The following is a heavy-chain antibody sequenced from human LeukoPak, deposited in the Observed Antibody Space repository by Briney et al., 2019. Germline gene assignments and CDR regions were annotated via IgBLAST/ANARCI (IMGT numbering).Heavy chain of an antibody. D-gene: IGHD3-3*01. CDR2: IYYSGST. CDR3: ARVSAFWSGYLFDY. CDR1: GGSISSYY. Sequence: KTSQTLSLTCTVSGGSISSYYWSWIRQPPGKGLEWIGYIYYSGSTNYNPSLKSRVTISVDTSKNQFSLKLSSVTAADTAVYYCARVSAFWSGYLFDYWGQGTLVTVSS. J-gene: IGHJ4*02. V-gene: IGHV4-59*01.